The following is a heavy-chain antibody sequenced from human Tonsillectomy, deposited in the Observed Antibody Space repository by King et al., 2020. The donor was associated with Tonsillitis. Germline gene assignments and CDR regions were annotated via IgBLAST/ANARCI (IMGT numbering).Heavy chain of an antibody. CDR3: ARDGLTAMVNY. J-gene: IGHJ4*02. D-gene: IGHD5-18*01. CDR2: INPNTGGT. CDR1: GYTFTGYY. V-gene: IGHV1-2*02. Sequence: GQLVQSGAEVKKPGASVKVSCKASGYTFTGYYMHWVRQAPGQGLEWMGWINPNTGGTNYALKFQGRVTMTRDTSISTAYMELSRLRSDDTAVYYCARDGLTAMVNYWGQGTLVTVSS.